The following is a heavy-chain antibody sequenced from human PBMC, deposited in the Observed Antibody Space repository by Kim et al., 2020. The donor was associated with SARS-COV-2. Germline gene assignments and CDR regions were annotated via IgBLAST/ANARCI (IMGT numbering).Heavy chain of an antibody. CDR1: GYSFTSYW. CDR3: ARWDSGSYYYYYGMDV. Sequence: GESLKISCKGSGYSFTSYWIGWVRQMPGKGLEWMGIIYPGDSDTRYSPSFQGQVTISADKSISTPYLQWSSLKASDTAMYYCARWDSGSYYYYYGMDVWGQGTTVTVSS. J-gene: IGHJ6*02. V-gene: IGHV5-51*01. D-gene: IGHD1-26*01. CDR2: IYPGDSDT.